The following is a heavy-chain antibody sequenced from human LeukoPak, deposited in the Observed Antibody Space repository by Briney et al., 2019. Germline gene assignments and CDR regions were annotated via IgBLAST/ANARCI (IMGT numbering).Heavy chain of an antibody. CDR3: ARQRGDILTGYYMPRGFDY. V-gene: IGHV3-48*04. CDR2: ISSSGSTI. D-gene: IGHD3-9*01. Sequence: GGSLRLSCAASGLTFSTYGMHWVRQAPGKGLEWVSYISSSGSTIYYADSVKGRFTISRDNAKNSLYLQMNSLRAEDTAVYYCARQRGDILTGYYMPRGFDYWGQGTLVTVSS. CDR1: GLTFSTYG. J-gene: IGHJ4*02.